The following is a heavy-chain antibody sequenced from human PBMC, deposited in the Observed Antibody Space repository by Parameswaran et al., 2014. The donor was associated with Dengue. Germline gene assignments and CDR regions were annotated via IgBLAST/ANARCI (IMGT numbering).Heavy chain of an antibody. V-gene: IGHV4-34*01. D-gene: IGHD2-21*01. CDR3: ARVASSLFDY. CDR2: INHSGST. Sequence: VRQMPGKGLEWIGEINHSGSTNYNPSLKSRVTISVDTSKNQFSLKLSSVTAADTAVYYCARVASSLFDYWGQGTLVTVSS. J-gene: IGHJ4*02.